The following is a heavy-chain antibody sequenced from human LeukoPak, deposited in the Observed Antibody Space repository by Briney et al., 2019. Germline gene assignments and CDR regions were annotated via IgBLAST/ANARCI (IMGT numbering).Heavy chain of an antibody. V-gene: IGHV5-51*01. CDR2: IYPGDSDT. J-gene: IGHJ6*03. Sequence: GESLKISCKGSGYSFTSYWIGWVRQMPGKGLEWMGIIYPGDSDTRYSPSFQGQVTISADKSISTAYLQWSSLKASDTAMYYCARRAARSGWYVPARGYYYYMDVWGKGTTVTVSS. CDR3: ARRAARSGWYVPARGYYYYMDV. D-gene: IGHD6-19*01. CDR1: GYSFTSYW.